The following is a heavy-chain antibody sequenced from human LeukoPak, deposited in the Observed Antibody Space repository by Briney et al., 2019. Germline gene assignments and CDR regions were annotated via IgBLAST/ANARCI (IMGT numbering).Heavy chain of an antibody. Sequence: SETLSLTCSVSGGSISSFYWSWIRQPPGKGLEWIGYFHDSGSTKNNPSLKSRVTMSADTSKNQFSLKLSSVTAADTAVYYCARDAISGTPDFDYWGQGTLVTVSS. V-gene: IGHV4-59*01. CDR1: GGSISSFY. CDR3: ARDAISGTPDFDY. CDR2: FHDSGST. D-gene: IGHD1-20*01. J-gene: IGHJ4*02.